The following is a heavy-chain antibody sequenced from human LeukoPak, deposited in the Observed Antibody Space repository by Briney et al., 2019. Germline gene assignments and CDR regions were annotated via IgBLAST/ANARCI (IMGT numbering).Heavy chain of an antibody. Sequence: ASVKVSCKASGYTFTSYGISWVRQAPGQGLEWMGWISAYNGNTNYAQKPQGRVTMTTDTSTSTAYMELRSLRSDDTAVYYCARVLGIQLWSKYFDYWGQGTLVTVSS. D-gene: IGHD5-18*01. J-gene: IGHJ4*02. CDR3: ARVLGIQLWSKYFDY. V-gene: IGHV1-18*01. CDR1: GYTFTSYG. CDR2: ISAYNGNT.